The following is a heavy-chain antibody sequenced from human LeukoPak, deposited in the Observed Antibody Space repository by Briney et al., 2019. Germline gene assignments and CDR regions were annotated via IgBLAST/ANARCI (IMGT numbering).Heavy chain of an antibody. D-gene: IGHD3-16*01. CDR1: GGSISSFY. CDR3: ARGNYDDSYAYGGDFDS. CDR2: MSNSGST. Sequence: NPSETLSLTCSVSGGSISSFYWNWIRQPPGKGLEWIGYMSNSGSTNYNPSLKSRLTISVDTSRNHLSLRLSSVTAADTAVYYCARGNYDDSYAYGGDFDSWGQGTLVTVSS. V-gene: IGHV4-59*01. J-gene: IGHJ4*02.